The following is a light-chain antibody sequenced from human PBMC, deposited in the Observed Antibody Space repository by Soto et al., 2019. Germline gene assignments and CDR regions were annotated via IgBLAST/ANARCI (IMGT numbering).Light chain of an antibody. J-gene: IGLJ1*01. CDR1: SSDVGGYNF. Sequence: QSVLPQPRSVSGSPGQSVTISCTGTSSDVGGYNFVSWYQQHPGKAPKLMIYDVTKRPSGVPDRFSASKSGNTASLTISGLQAEDEADYYCCSYAGSYTFDVFGTGTKLTVL. CDR3: CSYAGSYTFDV. CDR2: DVT. V-gene: IGLV2-11*01.